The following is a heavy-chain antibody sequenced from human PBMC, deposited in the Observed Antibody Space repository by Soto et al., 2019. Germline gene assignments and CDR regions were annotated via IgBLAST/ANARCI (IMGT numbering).Heavy chain of an antibody. CDR2: INKDGSET. CDR1: GFTFSNFW. Sequence: EVQLVESGGGLVQSGGSLRLSCAASGFTFSNFWMSWVRQAPGKGLEWVANINKDGSETNYVDSVKGRFTIARDNAKNSLYLQVTSLRIEDTAGYYCARQYCGCDCHLDYWGQGTLVTVSS. D-gene: IGHD2-21*02. J-gene: IGHJ4*02. CDR3: ARQYCGCDCHLDY. V-gene: IGHV3-7*01.